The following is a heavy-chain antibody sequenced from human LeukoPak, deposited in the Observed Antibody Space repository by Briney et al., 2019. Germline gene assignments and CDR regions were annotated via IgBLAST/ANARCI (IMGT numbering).Heavy chain of an antibody. V-gene: IGHV5-51*01. Sequence: GESRQISCKGSGYSFTSYWIGWVRQLPGKGLEWLGIIQPGESKTRYSPSFQGQVDLSVDKSINTAYLHWSSLEASDTAIFYCATSFDSSVYYFDYWGRGTLLTVSS. CDR1: GYSFTSYW. CDR3: ATSFDSSVYYFDY. J-gene: IGHJ4*02. D-gene: IGHD3-22*01. CDR2: IQPGESKT.